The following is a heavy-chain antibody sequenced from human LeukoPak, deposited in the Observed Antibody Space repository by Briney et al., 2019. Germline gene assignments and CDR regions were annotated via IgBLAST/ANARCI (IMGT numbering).Heavy chain of an antibody. D-gene: IGHD2-15*01. CDR2: ISYDGSNK. CDR1: GFIFSTYA. V-gene: IGHV3-30*04. J-gene: IGHJ4*02. CDR3: ARDPLEVEYFDY. Sequence: GGSLRLSCAASGFIFSTYAMHWVRQAPGKGLEWVAVISYDGSNKYYADSVKGRFTISRDNSKNTLYLQMNSLRAEDTAVYYCARDPLEVEYFDYWGQGTLVTVSS.